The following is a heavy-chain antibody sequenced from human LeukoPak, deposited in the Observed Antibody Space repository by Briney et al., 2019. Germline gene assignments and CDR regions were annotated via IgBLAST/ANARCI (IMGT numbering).Heavy chain of an antibody. CDR1: GFTFSSYA. Sequence: GGSLRLSCAASGFTFSSYAVSWVRQARGKGVEGVAVISYDGSNKYHADSVKGRFTISRDNSKNTLYLQMNSLRVEDTAVYYCAKGGIPDDPWRQGTLVTVSS. CDR3: AKGGIPDDP. V-gene: IGHV3-30*18. D-gene: IGHD2-21*01. CDR2: ISYDGSNK. J-gene: IGHJ5*02.